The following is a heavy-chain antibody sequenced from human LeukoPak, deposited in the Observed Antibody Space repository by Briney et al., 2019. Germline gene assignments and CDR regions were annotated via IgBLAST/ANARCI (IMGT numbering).Heavy chain of an antibody. V-gene: IGHV3-66*01. Sequence: GGSLRLSCAASGFTFSSYWMSWVRQAPGKGLEWVSVIYSGGSTYYADSVKGRFTISRDNSKNTLYLQMNSLRAEDTAVYYCARDIRGPYYFDYWGQGTLVTVSS. CDR3: ARDIRGPYYFDY. J-gene: IGHJ4*02. CDR2: IYSGGST. CDR1: GFTFSSYW. D-gene: IGHD5-12*01.